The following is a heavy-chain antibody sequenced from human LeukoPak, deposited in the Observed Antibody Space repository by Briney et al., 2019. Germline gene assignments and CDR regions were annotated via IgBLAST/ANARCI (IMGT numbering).Heavy chain of an antibody. D-gene: IGHD3-22*01. V-gene: IGHV3-23*01. CDR3: AKDPTDFDSSGQTYFDY. CDR2: ISGSGGIT. J-gene: IGHJ4*02. CDR1: GFTFSSYS. Sequence: GGSLRLSCAASGFTFSSYSMNWVRQAPGKGLEWVSGISGSGGITHYADSVRGRFTISRDNSKNTLYLQMNSLRAEDTAVYYCAKDPTDFDSSGQTYFDYWGRGSLVTVSS.